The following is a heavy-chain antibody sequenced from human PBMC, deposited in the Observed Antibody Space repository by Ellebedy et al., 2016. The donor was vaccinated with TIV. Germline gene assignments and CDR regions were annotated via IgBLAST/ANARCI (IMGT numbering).Heavy chain of an antibody. CDR2: IYQDGSTQ. V-gene: IGHV3-7*01. CDR3: ARIGSYGDYAVQVNSWFDR. J-gene: IGHJ5*02. CDR1: GFSFRSYW. D-gene: IGHD3-16*01. Sequence: GGSLRLSCVASGFSFRSYWMSWVRQAPGKGLEWVANIYQDGSTQYYVDSVKGRFTISRDNAKNSLFLQMNSLRVEDTAVYYYARIGSYGDYAVQVNSWFDRWGRGTLVSVSS.